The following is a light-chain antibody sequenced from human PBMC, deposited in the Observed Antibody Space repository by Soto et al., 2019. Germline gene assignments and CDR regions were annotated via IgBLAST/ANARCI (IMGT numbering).Light chain of an antibody. CDR3: SSYAGTSVV. J-gene: IGLJ2*01. CDR1: SSDVGGYNY. CDR2: EVT. V-gene: IGLV2-8*01. Sequence: QSVLTQPPSASGSPGQSVTISCTGTSSDVGGYNYVSWYQQLPGKAPKLIIYEVTKRPSGVPDRFSGSKSGNTASLSVSGLQAEDEADYYCSSYAGTSVVFGGGTKQTVL.